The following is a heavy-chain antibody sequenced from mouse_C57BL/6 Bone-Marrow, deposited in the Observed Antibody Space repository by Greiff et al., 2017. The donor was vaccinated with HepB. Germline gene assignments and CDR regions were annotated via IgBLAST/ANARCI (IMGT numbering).Heavy chain of an antibody. V-gene: IGHV5-4*03. J-gene: IGHJ2*01. Sequence: DVKLVESGGGLVKPGGSLKLSCAASGFTFSSYAMSWVRQTPEKRLEWVATISDGGSYTYYPDNVKGRFTISRDNAKNNLYLQMSHLKSEDTAMYYCARGITTVVPYWGQGTTLTVSS. CDR3: ARGITTVVPY. CDR2: ISDGGSYT. CDR1: GFTFSSYA. D-gene: IGHD1-1*01.